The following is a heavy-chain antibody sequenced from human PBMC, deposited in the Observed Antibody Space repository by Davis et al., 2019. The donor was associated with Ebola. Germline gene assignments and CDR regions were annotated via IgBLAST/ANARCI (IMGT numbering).Heavy chain of an antibody. V-gene: IGHV3-23*01. D-gene: IGHD3-16*01. CDR2: ISGSGGST. CDR1: GFTFSSYA. CDR3: AKVMTYDAFDI. J-gene: IGHJ3*02. Sequence: GESLKISCAASGFTFSSYAMSWVRQAPGKGLEWVSAISGSGGSTYYADSVQGRFTISRDNSKNTLYLQMNSLRAEDTAVYYCAKVMTYDAFDIWGQGTMVTVSS.